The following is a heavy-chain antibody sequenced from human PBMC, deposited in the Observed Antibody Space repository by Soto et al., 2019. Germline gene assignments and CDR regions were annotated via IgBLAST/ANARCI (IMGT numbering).Heavy chain of an antibody. Sequence: PSETLSLTCTASGGSIRSSSYYWGWIRQPPGKGLEWIGSIYYSGSTYYNPSLKSRVTMSVDTSKNQFSLKLNSVTAADTAVYYCVTPDFWTRYNYYYYMDVWGKGTTVTVSS. D-gene: IGHD3-3*01. CDR3: VTPDFWTRYNYYYYMDV. V-gene: IGHV4-39*01. CDR1: GGSIRSSSYY. J-gene: IGHJ6*03. CDR2: IYYSGST.